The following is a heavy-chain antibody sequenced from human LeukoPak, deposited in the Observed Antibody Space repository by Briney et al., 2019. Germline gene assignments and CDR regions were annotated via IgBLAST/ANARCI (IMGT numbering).Heavy chain of an antibody. CDR3: ERNFRKDDSSGYYLYDAFGI. CDR1: GGTFSIYA. V-gene: IGHV1-69*04. CDR2: SIPILGIA. J-gene: IGHJ3*02. Sequence: ASVKVSCKASGGTFSIYASSWVRQAPGQGLEWMGRSIPILGIANYVQKFQGRVTITPDKSTSTAYMGLSTLRSEDTAVYYCERNFRKDDSSGYYLYDAFGIWGQGTMVTVSS. D-gene: IGHD3-22*01.